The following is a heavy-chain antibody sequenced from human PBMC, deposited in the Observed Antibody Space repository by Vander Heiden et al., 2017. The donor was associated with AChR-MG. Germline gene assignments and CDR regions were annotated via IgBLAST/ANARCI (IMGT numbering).Heavy chain of an antibody. J-gene: IGHJ5*02. Sequence: QVQLQQWGAGLLKPSETLSLTCAAYGGSFSGYYWSWIRQPPGKGLEWIEEINHSGRTNYNPSLKSRVTISVDTSKNQFSLKLSSVTAADTAVYYCARSIARNWFDPWGQGTLVTVSS. CDR3: ARSIARNWFDP. CDR1: GGSFSGYY. CDR2: INHSGRT. V-gene: IGHV4-34*01. D-gene: IGHD6-6*01.